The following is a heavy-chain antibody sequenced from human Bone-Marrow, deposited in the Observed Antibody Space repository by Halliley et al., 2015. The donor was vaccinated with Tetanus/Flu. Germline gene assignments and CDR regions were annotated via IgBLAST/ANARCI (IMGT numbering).Heavy chain of an antibody. CDR1: GDFMSGYC. CDR2: IYYNGRT. J-gene: IGHJ4*02. CDR3: ARGIGDIVVAPAAI. D-gene: IGHD2-2*01. Sequence: GLVKPSETLSLTCTVSGDFMSGYCWTWIRQTPGKGLEWIGSIYYNGRTNSNPSLKSRVTISIATSKNQLSLKLGSVTAADTAIYYCARGIGDIVVAPAAIWGQGTLVGVSA. V-gene: IGHV4-59*08.